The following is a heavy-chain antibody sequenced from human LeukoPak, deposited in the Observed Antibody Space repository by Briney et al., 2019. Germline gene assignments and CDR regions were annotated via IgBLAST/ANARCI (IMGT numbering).Heavy chain of an antibody. CDR3: AKAVAVALDY. D-gene: IGHD6-19*01. CDR1: GFIFSDFE. Sequence: PGGSLRLSCAASGFIFSDFEMSWVRQAPGKGLDWVSAISHIVRGTYYADSVKGRFNISRDNSKTTLYLEMNSLRADDTAEYYCAKAVAVALDYWGQGTLVTVSS. J-gene: IGHJ4*02. CDR2: ISHIVRGT. V-gene: IGHV3-23*01.